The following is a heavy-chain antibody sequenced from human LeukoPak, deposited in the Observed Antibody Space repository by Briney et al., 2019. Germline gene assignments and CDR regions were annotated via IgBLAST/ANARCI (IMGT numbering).Heavy chain of an antibody. CDR2: INPSGGST. D-gene: IGHD1-26*01. Sequence: ASVKVSCKASGYTFTSYYMHWVRQAPGQGLEWMGIINPSGGSTSYAQKFQGRVTMTRDTSTSTVYMELSSLRSEDTAVYYCATDLWVVGAFDYWGQGTPVTVSS. CDR3: ATDLWVVGAFDY. CDR1: GYTFTSYY. J-gene: IGHJ4*02. V-gene: IGHV1-46*01.